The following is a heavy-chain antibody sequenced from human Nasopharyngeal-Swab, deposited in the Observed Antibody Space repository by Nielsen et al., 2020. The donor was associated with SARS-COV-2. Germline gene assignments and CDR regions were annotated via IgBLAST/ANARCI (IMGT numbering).Heavy chain of an antibody. Sequence: GESLKISCKGSGYSFTSYWIGWVRQMPGKGLEWIGIIYPGDSDTRYSPSFQGQVTISADKSISTAYLQWSSLKASDTAMYYCARHSLYCSSTSCYVSVFDIWGQGTMVTVSS. V-gene: IGHV5-51*01. CDR2: IYPGDSDT. CDR3: ARHSLYCSSTSCYVSVFDI. CDR1: GYSFTSYW. D-gene: IGHD2-2*01. J-gene: IGHJ3*02.